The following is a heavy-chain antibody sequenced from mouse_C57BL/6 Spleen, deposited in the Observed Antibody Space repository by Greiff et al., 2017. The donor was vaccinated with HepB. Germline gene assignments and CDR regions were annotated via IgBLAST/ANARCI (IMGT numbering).Heavy chain of an antibody. Sequence: QVQLQQSGAELVKPGASVKISCKASGYAFSSYWMNWVKQRPGKGLEWIGQIYPGDGDTNYNGKFKGKATLTADKSSSTAYMQLSSLTSEDSAVYFGARREVDSSGYVDYFDYWGQGTTLTVSS. CDR3: ARREVDSSGYVDYFDY. CDR2: IYPGDGDT. V-gene: IGHV1-80*01. D-gene: IGHD3-2*02. J-gene: IGHJ2*01. CDR1: GYAFSSYW.